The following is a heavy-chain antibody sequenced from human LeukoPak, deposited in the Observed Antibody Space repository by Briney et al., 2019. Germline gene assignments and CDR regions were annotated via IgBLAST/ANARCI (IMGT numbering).Heavy chain of an antibody. CDR1: GFTFSSYW. Sequence: GGSLTLSCAASGFTFSSYWMSWVRQAPGKGLEWVANIKQDGSEKYYVDSVKGRFTISRDNAKNSLYLQMNSLRAEDTAVYYCARGRGSSRENYMDVWGKGTTVTISS. CDR2: IKQDGSEK. V-gene: IGHV3-7*04. J-gene: IGHJ6*03. CDR3: ARGRGSSRENYMDV. D-gene: IGHD2-2*01.